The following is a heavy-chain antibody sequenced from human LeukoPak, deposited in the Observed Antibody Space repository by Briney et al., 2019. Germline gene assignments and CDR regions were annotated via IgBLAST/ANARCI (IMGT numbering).Heavy chain of an antibody. Sequence: PSETLSLTCAVYGGSFSGYYWSWVRQPPGKGLEWIGEINHSGSTNYNPSLKSRVTKSVDTSKNQFSLKLSSVTAADTAVYYCARRFGDFWSGYYGYWGQGTLVTVSS. V-gene: IGHV4-34*01. D-gene: IGHD3-3*01. CDR2: INHSGST. J-gene: IGHJ4*02. CDR3: ARRFGDFWSGYYGY. CDR1: GGSFSGYY.